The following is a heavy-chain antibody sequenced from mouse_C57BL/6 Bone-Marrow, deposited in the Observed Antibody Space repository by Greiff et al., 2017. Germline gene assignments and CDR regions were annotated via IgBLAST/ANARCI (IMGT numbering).Heavy chain of an antibody. D-gene: IGHD2-1*01. Sequence: EVQLQQSGAELVKPGASVKLSCTASGFNIKDYYMHWVKQRTEQGLEWIGRIDPEDGETKSAPQFQGTATITADTSSITAYLQLSSLTSECTAVYYWALYYKGYWGKGTTLTVSS. J-gene: IGHJ2*01. V-gene: IGHV14-2*01. CDR2: IDPEDGET. CDR3: ALYYKGY. CDR1: GFNIKDYY.